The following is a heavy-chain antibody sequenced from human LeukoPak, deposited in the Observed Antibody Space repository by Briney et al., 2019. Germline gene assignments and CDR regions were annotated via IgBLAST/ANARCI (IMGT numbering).Heavy chain of an antibody. Sequence: ASVKVSCKASGDTFSSSSISWVRQAPGQGLEWMGGIIPIFGTANYAQKFQGRVTITADESTSTAYVELSNLRSEDTAVYYCARVITMVRGVGFDPWGQGTLVTVSS. V-gene: IGHV1-69*13. CDR1: GDTFSSSS. J-gene: IGHJ5*02. CDR2: IIPIFGTA. D-gene: IGHD3-10*01. CDR3: ARVITMVRGVGFDP.